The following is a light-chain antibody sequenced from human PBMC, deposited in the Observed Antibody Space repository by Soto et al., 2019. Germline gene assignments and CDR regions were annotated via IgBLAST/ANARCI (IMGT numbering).Light chain of an antibody. CDR1: SSDVGSYNR. CDR3: NSYTTSSTVV. Sequence: QSALTQPPSVSGSPGQSVTISCTGTSSDVGSYNRVSWYQQPPGTAPKLMIYEVSNRPSGVPDRFSGSKSGNTASLTISGLQAEDEADNYCNSYTTSSTVVFGAGTKLTVL. CDR2: EVS. V-gene: IGLV2-18*02. J-gene: IGLJ1*01.